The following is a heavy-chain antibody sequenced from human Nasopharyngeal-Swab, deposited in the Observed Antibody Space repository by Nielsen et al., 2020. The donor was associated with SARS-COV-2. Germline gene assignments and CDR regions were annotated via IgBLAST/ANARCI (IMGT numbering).Heavy chain of an antibody. J-gene: IGHJ5*02. Sequence: GESLKISCAASGFTIGSYYMSWVRQAPGKGLEWVTIFSVVGNTFYIESVKGRFTISRDNSENTVYLQMNSLRAEDTALYHCARPLSRDSTWTTEANWFDPWGQGTLVTVSS. D-gene: IGHD6-13*01. CDR3: ARPLSRDSTWTTEANWFDP. CDR2: FSVVGNT. CDR1: GFTIGSYY. V-gene: IGHV3-53*01.